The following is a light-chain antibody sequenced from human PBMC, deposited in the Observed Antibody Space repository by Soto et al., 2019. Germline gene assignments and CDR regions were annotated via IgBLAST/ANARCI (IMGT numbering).Light chain of an antibody. V-gene: IGKV3-11*01. CDR3: QQRRHWPRIT. CDR1: QGVSTS. CDR2: GAS. Sequence: EIVLTQSPGALSLSPGERATLSCRASQGVSTSLAWYQQRPGQAPRLLVYGASSSATGTPARFSGSGSGTAFTLTISSLEPENLAAYSGQQRRHWPRITFGQGHRLE. J-gene: IGKJ5*01.